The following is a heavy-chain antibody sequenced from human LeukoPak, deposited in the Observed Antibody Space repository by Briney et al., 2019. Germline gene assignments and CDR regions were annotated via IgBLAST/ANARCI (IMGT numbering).Heavy chain of an antibody. CDR3: ARLRGIVVVPAAMNGYYFDY. D-gene: IGHD2-2*01. CDR2: IYYSGST. V-gene: IGHV4-39*01. J-gene: IGHJ4*02. CDR1: GGSISSSGYY. Sequence: NASETLSLTCTVSGGSISSSGYYWGWIRQPPGKGLEWIGSIYYSGSTYYNPSPKSRVTIFVDTSKHQFSLKLSSVTAADTAVYYCARLRGIVVVPAAMNGYYFDYWGQGTLVTVSS.